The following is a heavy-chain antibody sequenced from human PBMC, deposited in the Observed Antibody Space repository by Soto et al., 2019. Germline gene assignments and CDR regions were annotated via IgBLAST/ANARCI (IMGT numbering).Heavy chain of an antibody. CDR2: IVVGSGNT. D-gene: IGHD2-2*01. CDR3: ARDRYCSSTTCPLSNWFDP. J-gene: IGHJ5*02. Sequence: GASVKVSCKASGFTFTSSAVQWVRQARGQRLEWIGWIVVGSGNTNYAQKFQERVTITRDMSTSTAYMELSSLRSEDTAVYYCARDRYCSSTTCPLSNWFDPWGQGTLVTVSS. CDR1: GFTFTSSA. V-gene: IGHV1-58*01.